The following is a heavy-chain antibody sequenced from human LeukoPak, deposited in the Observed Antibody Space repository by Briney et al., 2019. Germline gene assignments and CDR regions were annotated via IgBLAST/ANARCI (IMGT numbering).Heavy chain of an antibody. D-gene: IGHD3-16*01. CDR2: IYSGGST. CDR3: ASAPPMGGRAFDI. CDR1: GFTVSSNY. Sequence: GGSLRLSCAASGFTVSSNYMSWVRQAPGKGLEWVSVIYSGGSTYYADSVKGRFTISRDNSKNTLYLQMNSLRAEDTAVYYCASAPPMGGRAFDIWGQGTMVTVSS. J-gene: IGHJ3*02. V-gene: IGHV3-53*01.